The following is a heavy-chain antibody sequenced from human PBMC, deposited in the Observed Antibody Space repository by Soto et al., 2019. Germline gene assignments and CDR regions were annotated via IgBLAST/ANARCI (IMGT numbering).Heavy chain of an antibody. CDR2: TSGSGGST. CDR1: GFTFSSYA. V-gene: IGHV3-23*01. J-gene: IGHJ4*02. CDR3: AKGRPRGVFSGCSPVGDY. Sequence: EVQLLESGGGLVQPGGSLRLSCAASGFTFSSYAMSWVRQAPGQGLEWVSGTSGSGGSTYYADSVKGRFTISRDNSKNTLYLQMNSLRAEDTAVYYCAKGRPRGVFSGCSPVGDYWGQGTLVTVSS. D-gene: IGHD2-15*01.